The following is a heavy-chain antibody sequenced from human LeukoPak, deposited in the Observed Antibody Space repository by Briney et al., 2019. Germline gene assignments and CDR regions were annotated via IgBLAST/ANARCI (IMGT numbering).Heavy chain of an antibody. CDR1: GFIFNTYG. J-gene: IGHJ4*02. D-gene: IGHD3-22*01. Sequence: GSLRLSCAASGFIFNTYGMNWVRQAPGKGLEWVSAISGSGTNTFYADSVKGRFTISRDNAKNSLYLQMNSLRAEDAAVYYCARDNYDSSTPYYFDYWGQGTLVTVSS. CDR2: ISGSGTNT. CDR3: ARDNYDSSTPYYFDY. V-gene: IGHV3-23*01.